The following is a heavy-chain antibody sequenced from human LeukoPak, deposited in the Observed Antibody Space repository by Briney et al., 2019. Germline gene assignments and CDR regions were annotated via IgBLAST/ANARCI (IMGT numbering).Heavy chain of an antibody. CDR3: ARSIAVAGTSYYFDH. J-gene: IGHJ4*02. V-gene: IGHV1-69*05. CDR1: GGTFSSYA. CDR2: IIPIFGTA. Sequence: SVKVSCKAAGGTFSSYAISWVRQAPGQGLEWMGGIIPIFGTANYAQKFQGRVTITTDESTSTAYMELSSLRSEDTAVYYCARSIAVAGTSYYFDHWGQGTLVTVSS. D-gene: IGHD6-19*01.